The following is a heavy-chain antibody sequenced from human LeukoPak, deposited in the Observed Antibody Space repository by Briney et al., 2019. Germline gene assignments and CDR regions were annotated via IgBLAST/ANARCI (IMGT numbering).Heavy chain of an antibody. D-gene: IGHD3-3*01. Sequence: ASVKVSCKASGYTFTGYYMHWVRQAPGQGLEWMGRINPNSGGTNYAQKFQGRVTMTRDTSISTAYMELSRLRSDDTAVYYCARDLGIFGSSNYYMDVWGKGTTVTVSS. CDR3: ARDLGIFGSSNYYMDV. CDR2: INPNSGGT. J-gene: IGHJ6*03. CDR1: GYTFTGYY. V-gene: IGHV1-2*06.